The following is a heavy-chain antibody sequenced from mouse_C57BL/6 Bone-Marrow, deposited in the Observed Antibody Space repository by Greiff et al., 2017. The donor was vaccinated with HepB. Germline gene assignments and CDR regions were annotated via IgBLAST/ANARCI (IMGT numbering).Heavy chain of an antibody. CDR2: IYPRSGNT. D-gene: IGHD2-4*01. Sequence: VQLQESGAELARPGASVKLSCKASGYTFTSYGISWVKQRTGQGLEWIGEIYPRSGNTYYNEKFKGKATLTADKSSSTAYMELRSLTSEDSAVYFCARANDCDGSLYWYFDVWGTGTTVTVSS. CDR3: ARANDCDGSLYWYFDV. CDR1: GYTFTSYG. J-gene: IGHJ1*03. V-gene: IGHV1-81*01.